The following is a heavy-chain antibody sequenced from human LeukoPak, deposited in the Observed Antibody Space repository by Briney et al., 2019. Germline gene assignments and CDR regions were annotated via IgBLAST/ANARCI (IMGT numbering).Heavy chain of an antibody. V-gene: IGHV3-23*01. Sequence: ETGGSLRLSCAASGFTFSSYWMSWVRQAPGKGLEWVSGISASGDVTFHADPVKGRFTISRDNSKNTLYLQMTSLRAEDTAEYYCAKSLFTSATGTGRAFHIWGQGTMVTVSS. CDR3: AKSLFTSATGTGRAFHI. J-gene: IGHJ3*02. CDR2: ISASGDVT. CDR1: GFTFSSYW. D-gene: IGHD1-1*01.